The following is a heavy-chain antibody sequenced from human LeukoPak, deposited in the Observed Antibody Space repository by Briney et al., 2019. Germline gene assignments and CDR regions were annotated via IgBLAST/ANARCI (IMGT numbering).Heavy chain of an antibody. Sequence: GGSLRLSCAASGFTFSSYAMSWVRQAPGKGLEWVSVIYSGGSTYYADSVKGRFTISRDNSKNTLYLQMNSLRAEDTAVYYCARSAIFTPFDYWGQGTLVTVSS. V-gene: IGHV3-53*01. J-gene: IGHJ4*02. CDR1: GFTFSSYA. CDR2: IYSGGST. CDR3: ARSAIFTPFDY. D-gene: IGHD3-9*01.